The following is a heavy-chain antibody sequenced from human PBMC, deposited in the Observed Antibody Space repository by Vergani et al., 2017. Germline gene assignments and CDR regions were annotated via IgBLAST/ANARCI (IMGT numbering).Heavy chain of an antibody. CDR2: ISYDGSNK. Sequence: QVQLVESGGGVVQPGRSLRLSCAASGFTFNTYAMHWVRQAPGKGLEWVAVISYDGSNKKYGDSVKGRFSISRDNSKNTLYLQMNSLRAEDTAFYYCARDLDQYGWYYYYMDVWGKXP. CDR3: ARDLDQYGWYYYYMDV. J-gene: IGHJ6*03. V-gene: IGHV3-30*04. CDR1: GFTFNTYA. D-gene: IGHD3-10*01.